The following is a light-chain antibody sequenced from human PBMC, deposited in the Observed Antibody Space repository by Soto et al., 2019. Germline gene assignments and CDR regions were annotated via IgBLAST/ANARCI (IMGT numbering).Light chain of an antibody. CDR2: AAS. V-gene: IGKV1-12*01. J-gene: IGKJ2*01. Sequence: DIQMTQSPSSVSASLGDRVTITCRASQHISTWLVWYQQKPGKAPQLLIYAASSLQTGVPSRFSGSESGTDFSLTISSLQPEDSATYYCQQAISFPFTFGQGPRLEI. CDR1: QHISTW. CDR3: QQAISFPFT.